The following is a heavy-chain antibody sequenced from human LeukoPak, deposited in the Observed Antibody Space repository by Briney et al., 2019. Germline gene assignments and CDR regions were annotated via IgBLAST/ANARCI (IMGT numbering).Heavy chain of an antibody. D-gene: IGHD3-10*01. CDR3: ARVGHYGSGSCFES. Sequence: GGSLRLSCVASGFTVNGNYMSWVRQAPGKGLGWVSVIYSGGTTYYADSVKGRFTISRDNSKNTLYLQMNSLRAEDTAVYYCARVGHYGSGSCFESWGQGTLVTVSS. J-gene: IGHJ4*02. V-gene: IGHV3-53*01. CDR2: IYSGGTT. CDR1: GFTVNGNY.